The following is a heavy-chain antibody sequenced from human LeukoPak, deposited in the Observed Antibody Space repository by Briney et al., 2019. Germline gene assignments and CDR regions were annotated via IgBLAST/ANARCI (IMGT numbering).Heavy chain of an antibody. CDR1: GFTLSSYS. CDR3: AREGRYSYAYSDY. D-gene: IGHD5-18*01. J-gene: IGHJ4*02. CDR2: MSSSSSSI. V-gene: IGHV3-21*01. Sequence: GGSLRLSCAASGFTLSSYSMKWVRQAPGRGREWVASMSSSSSSIYSADSVKVRFTISRDNAKTSLYPQMNRLRAEDTAVYYCAREGRYSYAYSDYSGQGTLVTLSS.